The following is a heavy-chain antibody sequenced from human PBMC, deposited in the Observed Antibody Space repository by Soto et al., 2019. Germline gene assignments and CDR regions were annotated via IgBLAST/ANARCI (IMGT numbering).Heavy chain of an antibody. Sequence: EVQLVESGGDLVQPGGSLRLSCAASGFTFSSHWMHWVRQAPGKGLVWVSRINGDGSSTTYADSVKGRFTISSDNAKNTLYLQMNSLRVEDTAVYYCARSGYNYDFDYWGQGTLVTVSS. V-gene: IGHV3-74*01. CDR3: ARSGYNYDFDY. CDR1: GFTFSSHW. CDR2: INGDGSST. J-gene: IGHJ4*02. D-gene: IGHD5-18*01.